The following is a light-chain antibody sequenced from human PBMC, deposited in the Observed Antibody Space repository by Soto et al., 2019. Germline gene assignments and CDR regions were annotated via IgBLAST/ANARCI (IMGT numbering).Light chain of an antibody. V-gene: IGLV1-47*01. CDR1: SSNIGNNY. CDR3: TTWDDSLSAVV. CDR2: RND. Sequence: QPVLTQPPSASGTPGQRVTISCSGSSSNIGNNYVHWYQQLPGTAPKLLIYRNDQRPSGVPGRFSGSKSGTSASLAISGLRSEDETDYYCTTWDDSLSAVVFGGGTKVTVL. J-gene: IGLJ2*01.